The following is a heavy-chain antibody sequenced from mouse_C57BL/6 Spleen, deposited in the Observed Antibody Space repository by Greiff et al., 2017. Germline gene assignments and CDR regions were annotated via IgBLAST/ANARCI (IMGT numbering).Heavy chain of an antibody. J-gene: IGHJ4*01. Sequence: EVKLVESGGGLVKPGGSLKLSCAASGFTFSDYGMHWVRQAPEKGLEWVAYISSGSSTIYYADTVKGRFTISRDNAKNTLFLQMTSLRSEDTAMYYCARRDYYGIAMDYWGQGTSVTVSS. V-gene: IGHV5-17*01. CDR3: ARRDYYGIAMDY. CDR1: GFTFSDYG. D-gene: IGHD1-1*01. CDR2: ISSGSSTI.